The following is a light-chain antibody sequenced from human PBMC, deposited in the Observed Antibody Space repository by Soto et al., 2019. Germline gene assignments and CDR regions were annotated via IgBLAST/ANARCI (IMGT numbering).Light chain of an antibody. Sequence: IHLTQSPSSLSASVGDRVSITCRASHGINNHLAWYQQKSGKAPKLLIYAASTLQGGVPSRFSGSGSGTDFTLTISSLQPEDFATYFCQQLNGYPITFGQGTRLEI. J-gene: IGKJ5*01. CDR2: AAS. CDR1: HGINNH. V-gene: IGKV1-9*01. CDR3: QQLNGYPIT.